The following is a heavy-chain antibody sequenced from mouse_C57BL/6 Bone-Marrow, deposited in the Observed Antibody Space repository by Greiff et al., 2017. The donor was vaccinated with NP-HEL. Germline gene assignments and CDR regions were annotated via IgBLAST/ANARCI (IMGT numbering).Heavy chain of an antibody. Sequence: EVQVVESEGGLVQPGSSMKLSCTASGFTFSDYYMAWVRQVPEKGLEWVANINYDGSSTYYLDSLKSRFIISRDNAKNILYLQMSSLKSEDTATYYCARDGANWDWYFDVWGTGTTVTVSS. CDR1: GFTFSDYY. D-gene: IGHD4-1*01. CDR3: ARDGANWDWYFDV. J-gene: IGHJ1*03. V-gene: IGHV5-16*01. CDR2: INYDGSST.